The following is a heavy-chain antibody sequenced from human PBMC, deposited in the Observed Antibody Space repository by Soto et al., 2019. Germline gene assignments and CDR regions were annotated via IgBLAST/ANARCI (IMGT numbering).Heavy chain of an antibody. Sequence: VQLVESGGGLVQPGGSLRLSCEASGFTFSNFGINWVRQAPGKGLEWVSHISSSSTTIYYAESVKGRFTISRDNAKNSLYLQMSSLRGEDTAVYYCATYFITTIGTTAWGQGTLVTVSS. CDR1: GFTFSNFG. D-gene: IGHD1-1*01. J-gene: IGHJ4*02. CDR2: ISSSSTTI. CDR3: ATYFITTIGTTA. V-gene: IGHV3-48*01.